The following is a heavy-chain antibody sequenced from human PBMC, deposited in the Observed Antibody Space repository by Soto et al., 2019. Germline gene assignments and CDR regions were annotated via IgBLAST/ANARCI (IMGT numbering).Heavy chain of an antibody. V-gene: IGHV4-34*01. CDR1: GGSFSGYY. CDR3: AREGGSSWYDY. CDR2: INHSGST. J-gene: IGHJ4*02. Sequence: QVQLQQWGAGLLKPSETLSLTCAVYGGSFSGYYWSWIRQPPGKGLEWIGEINHSGSTNYNPSLKSRVTISVDTSKNQFSLKLSSVTAADTAVYYGAREGGSSWYDYWGQGTLVTVSS. D-gene: IGHD6-13*01.